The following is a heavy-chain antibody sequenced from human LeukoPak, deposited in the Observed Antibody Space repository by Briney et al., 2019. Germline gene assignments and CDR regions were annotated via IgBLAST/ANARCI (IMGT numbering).Heavy chain of an antibody. CDR3: ARGDRSSYMRFDY. J-gene: IGHJ4*02. CDR2: IYYSGST. CDR1: GGSISSHY. Sequence: PSETLSLTCTVSGGSISSHYWSWIRQPPGKGLEGIGYIYYSGSTNYNPSLKRRVTISVDTSKNPFSLKLRSVTAADTAVYYCARGDRSSYMRFDYWGQGTLVTVSS. V-gene: IGHV4-59*11. D-gene: IGHD6-6*01.